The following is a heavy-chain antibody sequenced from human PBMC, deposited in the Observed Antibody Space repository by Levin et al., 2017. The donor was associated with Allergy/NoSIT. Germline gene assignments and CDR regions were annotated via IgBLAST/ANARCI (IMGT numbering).Heavy chain of an antibody. V-gene: IGHV3-33*01. CDR2: IWYDGSNK. CDR3: ARIRYSSSWYYFDY. D-gene: IGHD6-13*01. Sequence: GGSLRLSCAASGFTFSSYGMHWVRQAPGKGLEWVAVIWYDGSNKYYADSVKGRFTISRDNSKNTLYLQMNSLRAEDTAVYYCARIRYSSSWYYFDYWGQGTLVTVSS. J-gene: IGHJ4*02. CDR1: GFTFSSYG.